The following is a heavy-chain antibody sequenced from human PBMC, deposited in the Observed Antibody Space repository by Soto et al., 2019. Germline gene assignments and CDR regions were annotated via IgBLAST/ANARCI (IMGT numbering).Heavy chain of an antibody. CDR2: MYYSGST. CDR1: GGSIDSGGYY. J-gene: IGHJ4*02. V-gene: IGHV4-31*03. D-gene: IGHD6-13*01. Sequence: QVQLRESGPGLVKPSQTLSLTCTVSGGSIDSGGYYWNWIRQHQGKGLEWIGYMYYSGSTNYNPFLRSRVIISADTSENHFSLKLSSVTAADTAVYFCARGYRQSGYSSSWVFDYWGQGTLVNVSS. CDR3: ARGYRQSGYSSSWVFDY.